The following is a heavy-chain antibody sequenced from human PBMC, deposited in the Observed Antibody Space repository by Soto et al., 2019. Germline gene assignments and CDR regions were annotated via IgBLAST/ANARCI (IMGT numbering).Heavy chain of an antibody. Sequence: GGSLRLSCAASGFTFSIYWMNWVRQAPGKGLEWVANIKQDGSEKDYVDPVKGRFTISRDNAKNSLYLQMDSLRAEDTAVYYCARAPYSSGWFSYGMDVWGQGTTVTVSS. CDR1: GFTFSIYW. J-gene: IGHJ6*02. D-gene: IGHD6-19*01. CDR3: ARAPYSSGWFSYGMDV. V-gene: IGHV3-7*05. CDR2: IKQDGSEK.